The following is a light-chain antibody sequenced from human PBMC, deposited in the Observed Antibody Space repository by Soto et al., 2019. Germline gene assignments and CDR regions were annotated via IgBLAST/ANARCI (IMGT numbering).Light chain of an antibody. Sequence: EVVLKQSAATLSLYKGERATLSCRASQSVTSYVAWYQQKPGQAPSLLICDASNSATGIPARFSGSGSGTEFTLTISSLQSEDFAVYYCQQYNNWPRTFGQVTNVDNK. CDR1: QSVTSY. CDR3: QQYNNWPRT. J-gene: IGKJ1*01. CDR2: DAS. V-gene: IGKV3D-15*01.